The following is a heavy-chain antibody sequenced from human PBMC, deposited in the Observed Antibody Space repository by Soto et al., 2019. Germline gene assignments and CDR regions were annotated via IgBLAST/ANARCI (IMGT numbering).Heavy chain of an antibody. CDR2: VFYTGFT. CDR1: GGSISGSYYY. CDR3: ATSQKGYNWNYFDH. V-gene: IGHV4-39*01. Sequence: SETLSLTCAVSGGSISGSYYYWAWLRQSPGKGPEWIGSVFYTGFTSYNPSLESRVSVSVDTSKSQFSLKLSAVTAADTAVYYCATSQKGYNWNYFDHWGQGALVTVPQ. D-gene: IGHD1-20*01. J-gene: IGHJ4*02.